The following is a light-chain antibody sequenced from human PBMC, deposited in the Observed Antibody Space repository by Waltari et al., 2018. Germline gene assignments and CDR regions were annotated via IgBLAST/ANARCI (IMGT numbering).Light chain of an antibody. Sequence: SSELTQDPAVSVAMGQTVTITCQGNGLRSDYASCYQQRPGQAPILIMYDKNNRPSGVPDRFSGSNSDNTASLTITGAQAEDEASYYCHSRDASGVGGSFGGGTKLTVL. J-gene: IGLJ2*01. V-gene: IGLV3-19*01. CDR1: GLRSDY. CDR2: DKN. CDR3: HSRDASGVGGS.